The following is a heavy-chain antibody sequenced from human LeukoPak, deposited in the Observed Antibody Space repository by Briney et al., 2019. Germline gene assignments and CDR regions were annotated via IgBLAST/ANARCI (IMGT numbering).Heavy chain of an antibody. CDR2: IYTSGST. J-gene: IGHJ5*02. Sequence: PSETLSLTCTVSGGSISSGSYYWSWIRQPAGKGLEWIGRIYTSGSTNYNPSLKRRVTISVDTSKNQFSLKLSSVTAADTAVYYCARGFSCTNGVCYRGWFDPWGQGTLVTVSS. D-gene: IGHD2-8*01. V-gene: IGHV4-61*02. CDR3: ARGFSCTNGVCYRGWFDP. CDR1: GGSISSGSYY.